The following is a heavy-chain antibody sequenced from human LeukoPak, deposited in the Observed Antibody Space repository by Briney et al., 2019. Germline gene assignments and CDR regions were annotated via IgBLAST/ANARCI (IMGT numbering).Heavy chain of an antibody. CDR2: IYSGGST. CDR3: ARDRASTRGYYYMDV. V-gene: IGHV3-53*01. D-gene: IGHD1/OR15-1a*01. Sequence: PGGSLRLSCAASGFTVSSNYMSWIRQAPGKGLEWVSVIYSGGSTYYADSVKGRFTISRDNSKNTLYLQMNSLRAEDTAVYYCARDRASTRGYYYMDVWGKGTTVTLSS. CDR1: GFTVSSNY. J-gene: IGHJ6*03.